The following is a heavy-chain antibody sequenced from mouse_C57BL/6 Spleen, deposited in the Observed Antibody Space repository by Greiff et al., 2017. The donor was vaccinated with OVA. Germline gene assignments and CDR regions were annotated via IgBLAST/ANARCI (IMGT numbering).Heavy chain of an antibody. V-gene: IGHV6-3*01. D-gene: IGHD1-1*01. CDR3: TGGLFIRGTWFAY. J-gene: IGHJ3*01. Sequence: VQLKESGGGLVQPGGSMKLSCVASGFTFSNYWMNWVRQSPEKGLEWVAQIRLKSDNYATHYAESVKGRFTISRDDSKSSVYLQMNNLRAEDTGIYYCTGGLFIRGTWFAYWGQGTLVTVSA. CDR2: IRLKSDNYAT. CDR1: GFTFSNYW.